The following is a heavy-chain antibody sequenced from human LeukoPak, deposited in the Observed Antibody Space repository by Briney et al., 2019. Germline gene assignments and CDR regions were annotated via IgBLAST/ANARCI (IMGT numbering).Heavy chain of an antibody. CDR2: ISGSGGST. Sequence: GGSLRLSCAASGFTFSSYAMSWVRQAPGKGREWVSAISGSGGSTYYADSVKGRFTISRDNSKNTLYLQMNSLRAEDTAVYYCAKDQSGRYFDWLFPRYYFDYWGQGTLVTVSS. J-gene: IGHJ4*02. D-gene: IGHD3-9*01. CDR1: GFTFSSYA. CDR3: AKDQSGRYFDWLFPRYYFDY. V-gene: IGHV3-23*01.